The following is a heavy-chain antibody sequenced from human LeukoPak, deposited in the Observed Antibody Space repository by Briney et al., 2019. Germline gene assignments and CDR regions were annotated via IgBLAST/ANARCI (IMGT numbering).Heavy chain of an antibody. Sequence: SGPTLVKPTQPLTLTCTFSGFSLTTSGVGVGWIRQPPGTALEWLALIYWDDDKRLSPSLKTRLTITKDTSKNQVVLTMTNMDPVDTATYYCAHRKGGSGYEHWGQGTLVTVSS. D-gene: IGHD6-25*01. CDR1: GFSLTTSGVG. CDR3: AHRKGGSGYEH. CDR2: IYWDDDK. V-gene: IGHV2-5*02. J-gene: IGHJ5*02.